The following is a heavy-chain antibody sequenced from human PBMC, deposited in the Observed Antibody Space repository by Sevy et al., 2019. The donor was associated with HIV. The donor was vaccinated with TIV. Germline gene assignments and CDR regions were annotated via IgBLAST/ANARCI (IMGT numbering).Heavy chain of an antibody. Sequence: GRSLRLSCAASGLSFSSYWMSWVRQAPGKGLEWVANIKEDGSEKYYVDSVKGRFIISRDNAKNSLYLQMNSLRAEDTAVYYCARGGATTDYWGQGTLVTVSS. CDR3: ARGGATTDY. CDR2: IKEDGSEK. V-gene: IGHV3-7*01. CDR1: GLSFSSYW. J-gene: IGHJ4*02. D-gene: IGHD1-26*01.